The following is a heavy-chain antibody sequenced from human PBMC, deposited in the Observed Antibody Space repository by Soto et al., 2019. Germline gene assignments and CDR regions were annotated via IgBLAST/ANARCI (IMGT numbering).Heavy chain of an antibody. CDR1: GFTFYDYA. Sequence: SLRLSCAASGFTFYDYAMHFVRQSPFKGLEWVSGISWNSGSIGYADSVKGRFTISRDNAKNSLYLQMNSLRAEDTALYYCAKDRTRYSSGWHNWFDPWGQGTLVTVS. D-gene: IGHD6-19*01. J-gene: IGHJ5*02. CDR2: ISWNSGSI. CDR3: AKDRTRYSSGWHNWFDP. V-gene: IGHV3-9*01.